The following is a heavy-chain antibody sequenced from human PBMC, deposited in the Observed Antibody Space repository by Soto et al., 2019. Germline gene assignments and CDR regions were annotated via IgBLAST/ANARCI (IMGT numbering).Heavy chain of an antibody. V-gene: IGHV3-23*01. CDR3: AKCGSLWFGEHSFYFDY. CDR1: GFTFSSYA. D-gene: IGHD3-10*01. Sequence: GGSLRLSCAASGFTFSSYAMSWVRQAPGKGLEWVSAISGSGSSTYYADSVKGRFTISRDNSKNTLNLQMNSLRAEDTAVYYCAKCGSLWFGEHSFYFDYWGQGTLVTVSS. CDR2: ISGSGSST. J-gene: IGHJ4*02.